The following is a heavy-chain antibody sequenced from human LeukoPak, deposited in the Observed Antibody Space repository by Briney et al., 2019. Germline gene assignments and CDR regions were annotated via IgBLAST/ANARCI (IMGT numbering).Heavy chain of an antibody. CDR1: GYTFTSYG. V-gene: IGHV1-18*01. Sequence: GASVKVSCKASGYTFTSYGIGWVRQAPGQGLEWMGWISAYNGNTNYAQKLQGRVTMTTDTSTSTAYMELRSLRSDDTVVYYCARSRRGSSTSCYEVWGQGTLVTVSS. CDR2: ISAYNGNT. D-gene: IGHD2-2*01. CDR3: ARSRRGSSTSCYEV. J-gene: IGHJ4*02.